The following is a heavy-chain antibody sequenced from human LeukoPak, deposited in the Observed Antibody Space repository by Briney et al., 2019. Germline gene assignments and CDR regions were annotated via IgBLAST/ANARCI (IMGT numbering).Heavy chain of an antibody. Sequence: ASVKVSCXASGYTFTSYGISWVRQAPGQGLEWMGWISAYNGDTNYAQKLQGRVTMTTDTSTSTAYMELRSLRSDDTAVYYSARAPYCGGDCSMGWFDPWGQGTLVTVSS. CDR2: ISAYNGDT. CDR1: GYTFTSYG. J-gene: IGHJ5*02. V-gene: IGHV1-18*01. D-gene: IGHD2-21*02. CDR3: ARAPYCGGDCSMGWFDP.